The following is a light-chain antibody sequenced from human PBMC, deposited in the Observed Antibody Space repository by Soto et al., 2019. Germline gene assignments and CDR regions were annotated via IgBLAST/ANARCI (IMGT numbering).Light chain of an antibody. Sequence: EVVCGQSACTLSLSPWESAPLSFRSRQTVSSSFLAWYQQTPGQAPRLLIYAASSRATGIPDRFSGSGSGTDFTLTISRLEPEDFAVYYCQQYGNSPQTFGQGTKVDI. CDR3: QQYGNSPQT. J-gene: IGKJ1*01. CDR2: AAS. CDR1: QTVSSSF. V-gene: IGKV3-20*01.